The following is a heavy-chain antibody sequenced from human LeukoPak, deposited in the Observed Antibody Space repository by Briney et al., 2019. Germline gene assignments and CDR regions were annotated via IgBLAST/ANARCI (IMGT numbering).Heavy chain of an antibody. V-gene: IGHV3-23*01. D-gene: IGHD1-26*01. CDR2: ISGSGVST. CDR1: GFTFSSYN. J-gene: IGHJ4*02. CDR3: AKQSGYVDY. Sequence: GGSLRLSCGASGFTFSSYNMGWVRQAPGKGLEWVSVISGSGVSTYYTDSVKGRLTISRDNSKDTLYLQMNSLRAEDTAVYYCAKQSGYVDYWGQGTLVTVSS.